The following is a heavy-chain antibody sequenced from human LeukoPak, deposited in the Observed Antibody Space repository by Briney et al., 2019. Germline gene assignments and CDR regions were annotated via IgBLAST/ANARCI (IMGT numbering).Heavy chain of an antibody. V-gene: IGHV1-2*02. J-gene: IGHJ4*02. CDR1: GYTFTGYY. CDR2: INPNSGGT. CDR3: ARDNDSRDPPHFDY. Sequence: ASVKVSCKASGYTFTGYYMYWVRQAPGQGLEWMGWINPNSGGTNYAQKFQGRVTMTRDTSISTAYMELNRLRSDDTAVYYCARDNDSRDPPHFDYWGQGTLVTVSS. D-gene: IGHD3-16*01.